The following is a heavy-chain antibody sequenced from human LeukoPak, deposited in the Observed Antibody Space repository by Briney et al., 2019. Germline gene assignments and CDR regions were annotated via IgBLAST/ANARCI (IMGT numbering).Heavy chain of an antibody. CDR1: GDSVSTNSAA. D-gene: IGHD5-18*01. Sequence: PSQTLSLTCAISGDSVSTNSAAWNWIRQSPSRGLEWLWRTYCRSKWYNDYAVSVSSRVTINPVTSKNQFSLQLNSVTPEDTAVYYCARAPVTLNYYYYYMDVWGKGTTVTVSS. V-gene: IGHV6-1*01. J-gene: IGHJ6*03. CDR2: TYCRSKWYN. CDR3: ARAPVTLNYYYYYMDV.